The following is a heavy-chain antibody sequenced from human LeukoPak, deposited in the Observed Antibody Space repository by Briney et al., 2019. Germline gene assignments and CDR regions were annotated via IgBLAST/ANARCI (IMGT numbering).Heavy chain of an antibody. CDR2: ISSSGSTI. D-gene: IGHD4-17*01. V-gene: IGHV3-48*03. CDR3: ARGRYGDYALHGY. CDR1: GFTFSSYE. J-gene: IGHJ4*02. Sequence: GGSLRLSCAATGFTFSSYEMNWVRQAPGKGLEWVSYISSSGSTIYYAASVKGRFTISRDNTKNSLYLQMNSRTAEDTAVYYFARGRYGDYALHGYRGQGTLVTASP.